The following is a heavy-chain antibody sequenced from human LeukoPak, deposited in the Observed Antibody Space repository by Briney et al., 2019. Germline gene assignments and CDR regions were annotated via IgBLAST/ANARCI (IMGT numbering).Heavy chain of an antibody. CDR2: ISAYNGNT. D-gene: IGHD3-9*01. V-gene: IGHV1-18*01. Sequence: ASVKVSCKASGYTFTSYGISWVRQAPGQGLEWMGWISAYNGNTNYAQKLQGRVTMTTDTSTSTAYMELRSLRSDDTAVYYCARDFHYDILGNAFDIWGQGTMVTVSS. J-gene: IGHJ3*02. CDR3: ARDFHYDILGNAFDI. CDR1: GYTFTSYG.